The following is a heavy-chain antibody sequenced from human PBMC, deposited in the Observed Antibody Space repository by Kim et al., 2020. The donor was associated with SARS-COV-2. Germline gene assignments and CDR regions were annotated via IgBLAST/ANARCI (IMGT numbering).Heavy chain of an antibody. Sequence: SVKGRFTISRDNSKNTLYLQMNSLRAEDTAVYYCAKGGGGRGYYYYGMDVWGQGTTVTVSS. V-gene: IGHV3-23*01. J-gene: IGHJ6*02. CDR3: AKGGGGRGYYYYGMDV. D-gene: IGHD2-15*01.